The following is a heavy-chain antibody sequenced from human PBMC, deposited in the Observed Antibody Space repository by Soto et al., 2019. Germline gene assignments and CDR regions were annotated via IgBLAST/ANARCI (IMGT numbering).Heavy chain of an antibody. CDR1: GFTVSSNY. D-gene: IGHD6-6*01. V-gene: IGHV3-66*01. CDR3: ARDREEGYSSSYSDY. CDR2: IYSGGST. Sequence: GGSLRLSCAASGFTVSSNYMSWVRQAPGKGLEWVSVIYSGGSTYYADSVKGRFTISRDNSKNTLYLQMNSLSAEDTAVYYCARDREEGYSSSYSDYWGQGTLVTVSS. J-gene: IGHJ4*02.